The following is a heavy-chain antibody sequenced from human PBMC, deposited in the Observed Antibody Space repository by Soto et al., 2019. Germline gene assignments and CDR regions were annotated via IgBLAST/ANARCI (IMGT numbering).Heavy chain of an antibody. Sequence: EVQLVESGRGLVRPGGSLRLSCAASGFTFSRFSMNWVRQAPGKGLEWVSYISPTSSTIYYAASVRGRFTVSRDNAKNSLYLQMNSLRVDDTAVYYCTRDAGYSSAWLGGDWGQGIGVIVSS. CDR2: ISPTSSTI. CDR3: TRDAGYSSAWLGGD. J-gene: IGHJ4*02. V-gene: IGHV3-48*01. CDR1: GFTFSRFS. D-gene: IGHD6-19*01.